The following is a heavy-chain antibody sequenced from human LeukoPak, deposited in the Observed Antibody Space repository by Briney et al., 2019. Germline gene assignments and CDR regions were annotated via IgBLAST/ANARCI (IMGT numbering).Heavy chain of an antibody. CDR2: IYYSGST. J-gene: IGHJ4*02. CDR1: GDSVSSGSYY. Sequence: SETLSLTCTVSGDSVSSGSYYWSWIRQPPGKGLEWIGYIYYSGSTNYNPSLKSRVTISVDTSKNQFSLKLSSVTAADTAVYYCARVVGYYDSSGLFDYWGQGTLVTVSS. D-gene: IGHD3-22*01. V-gene: IGHV4-61*01. CDR3: ARVVGYYDSSGLFDY.